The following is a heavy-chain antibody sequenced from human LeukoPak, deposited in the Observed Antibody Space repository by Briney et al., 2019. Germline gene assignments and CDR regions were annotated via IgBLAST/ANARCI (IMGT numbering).Heavy chain of an antibody. D-gene: IGHD1-26*01. Sequence: GESLKTSCKGSGYSFDSYWIGWVRQMPGKGLEWMGIISPGDSDTRYSPSFQGQVTISADKSITTAYLQWSSLKASDTAMYYCTRRQVEGTVDWFDPWGQGTLVTVSS. CDR3: TRRQVEGTVDWFDP. J-gene: IGHJ5*02. V-gene: IGHV5-51*01. CDR2: ISPGDSDT. CDR1: GYSFDSYW.